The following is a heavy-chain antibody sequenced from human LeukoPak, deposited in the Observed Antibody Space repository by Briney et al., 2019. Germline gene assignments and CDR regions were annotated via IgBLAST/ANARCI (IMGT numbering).Heavy chain of an antibody. CDR1: GFAFSNAW. J-gene: IGHJ4*02. V-gene: IGHV3-15*01. Sequence: PGGSLRLSCAASGFAFSNAWMSWVRQAPGKGLESVGRIKSKTDGGTTDYAAPVKGRFTISRDDSKNTLYLQMNSLKTEDTAVYYCTIRTIIGSFDYWGQGTLVTVSS. CDR2: IKSKTDGGTT. CDR3: TIRTIIGSFDY. D-gene: IGHD2-2*01.